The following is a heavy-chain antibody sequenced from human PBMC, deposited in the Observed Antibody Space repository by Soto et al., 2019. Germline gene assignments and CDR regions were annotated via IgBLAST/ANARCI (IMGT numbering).Heavy chain of an antibody. CDR3: ARDCSSTSCYAYP. CDR1: GGTFSSYT. Sequence: QVQLEQSGAEVKKPGSSVKVSCKASGGTFSSYTISWVRQAPGQGLEWMGRIIPILGIANYAQKFQGRVTITADKSTSTAYMELSSLRSEDTAVYYCARDCSSTSCYAYPWGQGTLVTVSS. D-gene: IGHD2-2*01. V-gene: IGHV1-69*08. J-gene: IGHJ5*02. CDR2: IIPILGIA.